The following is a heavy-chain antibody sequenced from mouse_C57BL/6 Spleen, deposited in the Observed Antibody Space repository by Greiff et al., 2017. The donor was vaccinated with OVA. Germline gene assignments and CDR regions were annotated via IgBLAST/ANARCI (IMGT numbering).Heavy chain of an antibody. CDR1: GYAFSSSW. CDR3: ARSGDYDGDYAMDY. J-gene: IGHJ4*01. Sequence: VQGVESGPELVKPGASVKISCKASGYAFSSSWMNWVKQRPGKGLEWIGRIYPGDGDTNYNGKFKGKATLTADKSSSTAYMQLSSLTSEDSAVYFCARSGDYDGDYAMDYWGQGTSVTVSS. D-gene: IGHD2-4*01. V-gene: IGHV1-82*01. CDR2: IYPGDGDT.